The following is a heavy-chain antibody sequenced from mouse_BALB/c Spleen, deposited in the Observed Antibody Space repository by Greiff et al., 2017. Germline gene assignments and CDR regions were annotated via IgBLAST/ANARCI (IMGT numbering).Heavy chain of an antibody. CDR2: IDPSDSYT. CDR1: GYTFTSYW. Sequence: QVQLQQPGAELVKPGASVKLSCKASGYTFTSYWMHWVKQRPGQGLEWIGEIDPSDSYTNYNQKFKGKATLTVDKSSSTAYMQLSSLTSEDSAVYYCARGAGNEAWFAYWGQGTLVTVSA. D-gene: IGHD2-1*01. CDR3: ARGAGNEAWFAY. V-gene: IGHV1-69*02. J-gene: IGHJ3*01.